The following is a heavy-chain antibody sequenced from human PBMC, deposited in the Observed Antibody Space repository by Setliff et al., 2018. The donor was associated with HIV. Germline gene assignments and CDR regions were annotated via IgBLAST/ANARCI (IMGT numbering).Heavy chain of an antibody. D-gene: IGHD2-21*01. CDR3: ARASRWGSTPFDY. J-gene: IGHJ4*02. Sequence: PSETLSLTCIVSGDSVSSGDSYWTWIRQHPGKGLEWIGYISYSGSTYYNPSLESRLTISLDTSANQFSLKLSSVTAADTAVYFCARASRWGSTPFDYWGQGTLVTVSS. CDR1: GDSVSSGDSY. CDR2: ISYSGST. V-gene: IGHV4-31*03.